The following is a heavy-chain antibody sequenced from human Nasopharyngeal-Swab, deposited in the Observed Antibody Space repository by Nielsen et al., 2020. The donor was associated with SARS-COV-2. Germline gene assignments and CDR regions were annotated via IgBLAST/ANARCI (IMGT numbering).Heavy chain of an antibody. J-gene: IGHJ4*02. CDR3: ARGVIAAAGGDY. Sequence: PGKGLEWIGEINHSGSTNYNPSLKSRVTISVDTSKKQFSLKLSSVTAADTAVYYCARGVIAAAGGDYWGQGTLVTVSS. D-gene: IGHD6-13*01. V-gene: IGHV4-34*01. CDR2: INHSGST.